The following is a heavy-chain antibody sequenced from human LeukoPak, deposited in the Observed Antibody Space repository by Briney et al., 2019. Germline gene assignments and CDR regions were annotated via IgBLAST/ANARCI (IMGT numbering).Heavy chain of an antibody. CDR1: GGSFSGYY. J-gene: IGHJ4*02. Sequence: PSETLSLTCAVYGGSFSGYYWSWIRQPPGRGLEWIGEINHSGSTNYNPSLKSRVTISVDTSKNQFSLKVNSVPAADTAVYYCARGAPYSGSGSYYNYWGQGTLVTVSS. V-gene: IGHV4-34*01. CDR3: ARGAPYSGSGSYYNY. D-gene: IGHD3-10*01. CDR2: INHSGST.